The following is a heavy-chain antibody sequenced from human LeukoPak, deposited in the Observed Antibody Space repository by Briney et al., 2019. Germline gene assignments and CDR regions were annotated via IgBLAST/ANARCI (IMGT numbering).Heavy chain of an antibody. Sequence: GGSLRLSCAASGFTFSSYGMHWVRQAPGKGLEWVAVISYDGSNKYYADSVKGRFTISRDNSKNTLYLRMNSLRAEDTAVYYCAKDLVGSSWYYFQHWGQGTLVTVSS. CDR3: AKDLVGSSWYYFQH. CDR2: ISYDGSNK. CDR1: GFTFSSYG. D-gene: IGHD6-13*01. V-gene: IGHV3-30*18. J-gene: IGHJ1*01.